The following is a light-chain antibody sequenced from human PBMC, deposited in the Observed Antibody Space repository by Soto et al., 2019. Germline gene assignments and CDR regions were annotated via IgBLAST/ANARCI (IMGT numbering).Light chain of an antibody. CDR2: AAS. J-gene: IGKJ4*01. CDR1: QSVSSS. CDR3: QQRSDWPPSLT. Sequence: PWERATLSCRASQSVSSSLAWYQQKPGQAPRLLIYAASNRATGIPTRFSGSGSGTDFTLTISSLEPEDFGVYYCQQRSDWPPSLTFGGGTKVEIK. V-gene: IGKV3-11*01.